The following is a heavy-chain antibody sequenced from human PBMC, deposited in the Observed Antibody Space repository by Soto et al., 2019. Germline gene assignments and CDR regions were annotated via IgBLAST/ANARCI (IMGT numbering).Heavy chain of an antibody. J-gene: IGHJ6*03. V-gene: IGHV4-59*08. Sequence: QVQLQESGPGLVKPSETLSLTCTVSGGSISSYYWSWIRQPPGKGLELIGYIYYSGSTNYNPSLKSRVTSSVDTSKNPFSLKLSSVTAADTAVYYCARRYDFWSGYLDYYYMDVWGNGTTVTVSS. D-gene: IGHD3-3*01. CDR1: GGSISSYY. CDR2: IYYSGST. CDR3: ARRYDFWSGYLDYYYMDV.